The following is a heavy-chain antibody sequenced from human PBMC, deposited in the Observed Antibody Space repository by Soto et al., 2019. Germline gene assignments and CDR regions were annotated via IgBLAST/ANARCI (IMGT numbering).Heavy chain of an antibody. Sequence: GGSLRLSCVASGFTFSSYWMSWVRQAPGKGLEWVANIKQDGSEKYYVDSVKGRFTISRDNAKNSLYLQMNSLRAEDTAVYYCAREPQRDDWYFDLWGRGTLVTVSS. CDR2: IKQDGSEK. J-gene: IGHJ2*01. CDR3: AREPQRDDWYFDL. V-gene: IGHV3-7*01. CDR1: GFTFSSYW.